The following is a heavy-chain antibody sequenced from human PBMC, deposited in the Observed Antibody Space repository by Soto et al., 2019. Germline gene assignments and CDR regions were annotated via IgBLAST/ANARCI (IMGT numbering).Heavy chain of an antibody. Sequence: VGSLRLSCAASGFTFSSYWMSWVRQAPGKGLEWVANIKQDGSEKYYVDSVKGRFTISRDNAKNSLYLQMNSLRAEDTAVYYCARTFYCGGDCYTEYNWFDPWGQGTLVTVSS. J-gene: IGHJ5*02. D-gene: IGHD2-21*02. CDR1: GFTFSSYW. CDR3: ARTFYCGGDCYTEYNWFDP. CDR2: IKQDGSEK. V-gene: IGHV3-7*01.